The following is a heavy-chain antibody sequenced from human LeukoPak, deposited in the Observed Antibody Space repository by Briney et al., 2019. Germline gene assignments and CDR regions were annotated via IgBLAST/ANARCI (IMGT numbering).Heavy chain of an antibody. J-gene: IGHJ5*02. CDR3: ARGGGGNCKIDP. D-gene: IGHD4-23*01. CDR1: GGSISSGGYS. Sequence: SETLSLTCAVSGGSISSGGYSWGWIRQPPGKGLEWLGYIYHSGSTYYNPSLKRRVPISVDWSKNQFSLKLSSVTAADTAVYYCARGGGGNCKIDPWRQGTLVTVSS. CDR2: IYHSGST. V-gene: IGHV4-30-2*01.